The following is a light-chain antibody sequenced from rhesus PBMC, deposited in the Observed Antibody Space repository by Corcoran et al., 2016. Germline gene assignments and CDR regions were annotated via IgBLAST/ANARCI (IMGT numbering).Light chain of an antibody. CDR3: QQFKNYLYS. J-gene: IGKJ2*01. Sequence: DIQMTQSPSSLSASVGDRVTITCRASQSISNYLNWYQQEPGKAPTLLIYSASSLQSGVPSRFSGIGSGTEFTLTISSLQPEDFATYYCQQFKNYLYSCGQGTKVEIK. V-gene: IGKV1-41*01. CDR2: SAS. CDR1: QSISNY.